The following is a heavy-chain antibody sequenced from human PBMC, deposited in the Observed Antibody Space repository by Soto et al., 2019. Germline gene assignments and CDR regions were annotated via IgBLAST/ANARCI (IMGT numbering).Heavy chain of an antibody. Sequence: QLQLRESGPGLVKPSETLSLTCTVSGGSITGTTYYWGWIRQPPGKGLEWIGSIYYSGNTYYKACLKSRVTITVDTSKNPFPLKLTSVTAADPAVFYCEGEIQLGVDSQSDYWGQGILVTVSS. V-gene: IGHV4-39*02. D-gene: IGHD5-18*01. J-gene: IGHJ4*02. CDR2: IYYSGNT. CDR3: EGEIQLGVDSQSDY. CDR1: GGSITGTTYY.